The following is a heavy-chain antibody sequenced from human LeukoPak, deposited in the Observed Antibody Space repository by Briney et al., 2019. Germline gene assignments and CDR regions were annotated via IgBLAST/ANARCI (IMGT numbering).Heavy chain of an antibody. CDR2: INTNTGNP. D-gene: IGHD3-10*01. CDR3: ARQFLWFGELFNNWFDP. V-gene: IGHV7-4-1*02. J-gene: IGHJ5*02. Sequence: ASVKVSCKASGYTFTSYAMNWVRQAPGQGLEWMGWINTNTGNPTYAQGFTGRFAFSLDTSVSTAYLQISSLKAEDTAVYYCARQFLWFGELFNNWFDPWGQGTLVTVSS. CDR1: GYTFTSYA.